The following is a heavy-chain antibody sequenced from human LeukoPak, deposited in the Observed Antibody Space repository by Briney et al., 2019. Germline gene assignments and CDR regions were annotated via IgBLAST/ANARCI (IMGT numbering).Heavy chain of an antibody. V-gene: IGHV6-1*01. J-gene: IGHJ4*02. CDR2: TYFRSKWYY. Sequence: SQTLPLTCAISGDSVSSYSAAWTWIRQSPSRGLEWLGRTYFRSKWYYEYAVSVKSRMTFNPDTSNNQFSLQLNSVTPEDTAIYYCVAVRGDSHWSFDYWGQGTLVTVSS. CDR3: VAVRGDSHWSFDY. CDR1: GDSVSSYSAA. D-gene: IGHD5-18*01.